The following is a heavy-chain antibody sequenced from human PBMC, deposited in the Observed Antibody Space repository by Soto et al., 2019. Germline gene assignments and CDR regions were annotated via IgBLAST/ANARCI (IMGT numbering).Heavy chain of an antibody. J-gene: IGHJ4*02. V-gene: IGHV3-33*01. CDR2: IWYDGSYK. CDR1: GFSFNNHG. D-gene: IGHD2-8*01. CDR3: ARQHMVSYYFHS. Sequence: QVQLAESGGGVVQPGRSPRLSCAASGFSFNNHGMHWVRQAPGKGLEWVAVIWYDGSYKYYADSVKGRFTISRDNSKNTLYLQMNSLRAEDTALYYCARQHMVSYYFHSWGQGTLVTVSS.